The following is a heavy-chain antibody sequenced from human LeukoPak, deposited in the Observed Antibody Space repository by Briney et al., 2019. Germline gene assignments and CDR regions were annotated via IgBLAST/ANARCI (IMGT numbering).Heavy chain of an antibody. CDR3: ASPVDTATYYYYGMDV. CDR1: GGTFSSYA. CDR2: VIPIFGTA. D-gene: IGHD5-18*01. Sequence: GSSVKVSCKASGGTFSSYAISWVRQAPGQGLEWMGGVIPIFGTANYAQKFQGRVTITADESTSTAYMGLSSLRSEDTAVYYCASPVDTATYYYYGMDVWGQGTTVTVSS. V-gene: IGHV1-69*01. J-gene: IGHJ6*02.